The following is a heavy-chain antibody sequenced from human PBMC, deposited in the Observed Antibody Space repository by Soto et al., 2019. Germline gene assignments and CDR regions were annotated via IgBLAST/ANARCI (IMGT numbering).Heavy chain of an antibody. CDR3: ARDLRVDGDYEGTLFYFDY. Sequence: QVQLQESGPGLVKPSDTLSLTCTVSGGSISSYYWSWIRQPAGKGLAWIGRIYTSGRTNYNPSLKSRVTMSVDTSKNLFSLKLSSVTAADTAVYYYARDLRVDGDYEGTLFYFDYWGQGTLVTVSS. D-gene: IGHD4-17*01. J-gene: IGHJ4*02. CDR1: GGSISSYY. V-gene: IGHV4-4*07. CDR2: IYTSGRT.